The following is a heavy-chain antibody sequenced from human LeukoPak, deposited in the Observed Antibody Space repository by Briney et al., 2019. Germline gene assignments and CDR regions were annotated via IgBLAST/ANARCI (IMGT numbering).Heavy chain of an antibody. D-gene: IGHD5-18*01. Sequence: GASVKVSCKAAGYTFTSHDINWERQATGQGLEWMGWMNPNSGNTGYAQKFQGRVTMTRNTSISTAYMELSSLRSEDTAVYYCARSYSYADDYWGQGTLVTVSS. CDR2: MNPNSGNT. CDR3: ARSYSYADDY. J-gene: IGHJ4*02. V-gene: IGHV1-8*01. CDR1: GYTFTSHD.